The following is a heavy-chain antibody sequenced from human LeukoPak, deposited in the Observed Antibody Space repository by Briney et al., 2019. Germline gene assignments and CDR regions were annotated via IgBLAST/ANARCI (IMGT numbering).Heavy chain of an antibody. Sequence: GRSLRLSCAASGFTFSSYAMHWVRQAPGKGLEWVAVISYDGSNKYYADSVKGRFTISRDNSKNTLYLQMNSLRAEDTAVYYCARDQEPTWGQGTLVTVSS. CDR1: GFTFSSYA. J-gene: IGHJ5*02. CDR2: ISYDGSNK. V-gene: IGHV3-30-3*01. CDR3: ARDQEPT.